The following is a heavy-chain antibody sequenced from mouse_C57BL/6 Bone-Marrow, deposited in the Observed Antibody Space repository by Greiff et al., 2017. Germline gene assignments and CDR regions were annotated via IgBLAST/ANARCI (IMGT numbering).Heavy chain of an antibody. CDR3: ARSDDGYYEDYCDC. Sequence: VQLQQSGAELARPGASVKMSCKASGYTFTSYTMHWVKQRPGQGLEWIGNINPSSGYTKYNQKFKDKATLTADKSSSTAYMQLSSLTSEDSAVYYCARSDDGYYEDYCDCWGQGTTLTVSS. J-gene: IGHJ2*01. D-gene: IGHD2-3*01. CDR2: INPSSGYT. V-gene: IGHV1-4*01. CDR1: GYTFTSYT.